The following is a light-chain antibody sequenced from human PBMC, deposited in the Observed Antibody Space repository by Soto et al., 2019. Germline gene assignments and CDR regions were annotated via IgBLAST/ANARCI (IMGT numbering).Light chain of an antibody. CDR3: SSYPSSSTLV. J-gene: IGLJ2*01. CDR1: SSDVGTYNY. Sequence: QSALTQPASVSGSPGQSITISCTGTSSDVGTYNYVSWYQQHPGKAPKLMICEVSNRPSGVSNRFSGSKSGNTASLTISGLQAEDEADYYCSSYPSSSTLVFGGGTKLTVL. CDR2: EVS. V-gene: IGLV2-14*01.